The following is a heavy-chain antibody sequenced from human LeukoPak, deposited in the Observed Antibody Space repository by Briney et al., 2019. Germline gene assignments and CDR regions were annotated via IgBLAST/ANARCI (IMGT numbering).Heavy chain of an antibody. Sequence: GGSLRLSCAVSGFSFSTYGMSWVRQAPGKGLEWVAAVGSDGINTIYVDSMKGRFTISRDNSKNTLYLQLNSLRAEDTAVYYCAKGLAAGSQYFDYWGQGTLVTVSS. CDR1: GFSFSTYG. J-gene: IGHJ4*02. D-gene: IGHD6-25*01. V-gene: IGHV3-23*01. CDR3: AKGLAAGSQYFDY. CDR2: VGSDGINT.